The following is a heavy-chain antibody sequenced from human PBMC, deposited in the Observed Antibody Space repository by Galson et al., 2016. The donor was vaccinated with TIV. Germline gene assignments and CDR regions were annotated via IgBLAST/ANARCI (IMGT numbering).Heavy chain of an antibody. CDR2: IYPDYSGGTM. V-gene: IGHV3-53*01. J-gene: IGHJ6*03. CDR3: ARDGVVDTSMDYYYYYYLDV. D-gene: IGHD5-18*01. Sequence: SLRLSCAASGFSVSDDCMSWVRQAPGKGLEWLSIIYPDYSGGTMFYADSVKGRFTLSRDNSKNTVYLEMHSLRAEDTAVYYCARDGVVDTSMDYYYYYYLDVWGKGTTVTVSS. CDR1: GFSVSDDC.